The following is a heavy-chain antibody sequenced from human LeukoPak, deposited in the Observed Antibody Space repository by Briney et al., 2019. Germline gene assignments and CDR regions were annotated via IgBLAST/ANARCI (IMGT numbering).Heavy chain of an antibody. CDR3: AKGLRSSGSYRGFDY. CDR1: GFTFSSYA. Sequence: GGSLRLSCAASGFTFSSYATSWVRQAPGKGLEWVSAISGSGGSTYYADSVKCRFTISRDNSKNTLYLQMNSLRAEDTAVYYCAKGLRSSGSYRGFDYWGQGTLVTVSS. V-gene: IGHV3-23*01. CDR2: ISGSGGST. J-gene: IGHJ4*02. D-gene: IGHD6-19*01.